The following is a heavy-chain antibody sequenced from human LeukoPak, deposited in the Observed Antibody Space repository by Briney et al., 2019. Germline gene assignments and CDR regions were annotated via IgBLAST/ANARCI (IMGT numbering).Heavy chain of an antibody. V-gene: IGHV3-23*01. D-gene: IGHD3-10*01. Sequence: GGSLRLSCAASGFTFSSYGMSWVRQAPGKGLEWVSAISGSGGSTYYADSVKGRFTISRDNSKNTLYLQMNSLRAEDTAVYYCAKDPTYYYGSGSSPDYWGQGTLVTVSS. CDR2: ISGSGGST. CDR1: GFTFSSYG. CDR3: AKDPTYYYGSGSSPDY. J-gene: IGHJ4*02.